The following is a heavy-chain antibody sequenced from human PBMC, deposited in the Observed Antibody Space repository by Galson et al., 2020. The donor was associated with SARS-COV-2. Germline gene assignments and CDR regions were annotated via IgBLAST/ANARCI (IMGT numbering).Heavy chain of an antibody. Sequence: SETLSLTCTVSGGSISSDTHYWGWIRQPPGKGLEWIGNINYSGSTYYNPSLESRVTMSVDTSKNHFSLRLNSVTAADTAVYYCSRGTDFTSMYHPFWSGYYIYFDSWGQGTLVTVSS. CDR3: SRGTDFTSMYHPFWSGYYIYFDS. CDR2: INYSGST. CDR1: GGSISSDTHY. V-gene: IGHV4-39*02. D-gene: IGHD3-3*01. J-gene: IGHJ4*02.